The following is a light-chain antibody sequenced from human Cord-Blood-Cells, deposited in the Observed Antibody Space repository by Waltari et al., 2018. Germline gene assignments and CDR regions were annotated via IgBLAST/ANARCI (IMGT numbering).Light chain of an antibody. CDR2: AAS. V-gene: IGKV1-39*01. CDR3: QQSYSTPRT. CDR1: QSISSY. Sequence: DIHMTQSPSSLSASVGERVTITCRASQSISSYLNWYQQKPGKAPKLLIYAASSLQSGGPARFRGSGSGTDFTLTISSLQPEDFATYYCQQSYSTPRTFGGGTKVEIK. J-gene: IGKJ4*02.